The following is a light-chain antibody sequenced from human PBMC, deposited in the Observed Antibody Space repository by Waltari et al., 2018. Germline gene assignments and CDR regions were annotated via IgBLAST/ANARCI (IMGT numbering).Light chain of an antibody. V-gene: IGLV1-40*01. CDR3: QSYDNNPYVV. CDR2: GNS. CDR1: SSNIGAGYD. Sequence: QSVLTQPPSVSGAPGQRVTISCTGNSSNIGAGYDVHWYQQLPGTAPKRLIYGNSNRPSGVPARFCGSKSGTSASLAITGLQAEDEADYYCQSYDNNPYVVFGGGTKLTVL. J-gene: IGLJ2*01.